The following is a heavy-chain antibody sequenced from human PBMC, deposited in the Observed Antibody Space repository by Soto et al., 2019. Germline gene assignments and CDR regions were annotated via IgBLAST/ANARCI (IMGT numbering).Heavy chain of an antibody. J-gene: IGHJ6*02. Sequence: ASVNVSCKVSAYTLTELSMHWVRQAPGKGLEWMGGFDPEDGETIYAQKYQGKVTMTEDTSTGTAYMELSSLRSEDTAVYYCATDRRYSCYDGYYSYCGMDVWGQGTTVTVYS. CDR1: AYTLTELS. V-gene: IGHV1-24*01. CDR3: ATDRRYSCYDGYYSYCGMDV. D-gene: IGHD5-12*01. CDR2: FDPEDGET.